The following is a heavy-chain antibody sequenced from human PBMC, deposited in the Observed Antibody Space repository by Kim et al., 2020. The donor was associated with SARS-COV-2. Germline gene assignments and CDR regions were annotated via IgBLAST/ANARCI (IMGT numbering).Heavy chain of an antibody. D-gene: IGHD2-2*01. V-gene: IGHV3-30*01. J-gene: IGHJ6*02. Sequence: KGRFTISRDNSKNTLYLQMNSLRAEDTAVYYCARGTGCSSTSCYDGMDVWGQGTTVTVSS. CDR3: ARGTGCSSTSCYDGMDV.